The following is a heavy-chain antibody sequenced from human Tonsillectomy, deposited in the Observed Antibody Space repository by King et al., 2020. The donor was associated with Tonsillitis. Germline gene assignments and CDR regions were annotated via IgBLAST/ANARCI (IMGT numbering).Heavy chain of an antibody. CDR1: GFTFINHW. J-gene: IGHJ4*03. V-gene: IGHV3-7*03. Sequence: VQLVESGGGLTRRGGSLRLSCAASGFTFINHWMTWVRQAPGKGLEWVANIKQDGSERDYVDSVKGRFIISRDNSKKSVFLQMNSLRDEDTAVYFCARAFTGWGGGFDVWGRGTLVTVSS. CDR3: ARAFTGWGGGFDV. CDR2: IKQDGSER. D-gene: IGHD3-16*01.